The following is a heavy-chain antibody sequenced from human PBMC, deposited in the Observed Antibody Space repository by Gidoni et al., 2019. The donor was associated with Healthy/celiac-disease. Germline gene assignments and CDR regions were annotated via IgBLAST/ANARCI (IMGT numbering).Heavy chain of an antibody. CDR3: ARARGGEGSGYAGGLAG. CDR2: SNHSGST. J-gene: IGHJ4*02. V-gene: IGHV4-34*01. D-gene: IGHD5-12*01. CDR1: GGSFSGYY. Sequence: QVQLQQWGAGLLKPSETLSLPCAVYGGSFSGYYWSWIRQPPGKGLEWIGESNHSGSTNYNPSRKRRVPISVDTSKSQLSRKRSSVTAADPAGYYCARARGGEGSGYAGGLAGWGQGTLVTVSS.